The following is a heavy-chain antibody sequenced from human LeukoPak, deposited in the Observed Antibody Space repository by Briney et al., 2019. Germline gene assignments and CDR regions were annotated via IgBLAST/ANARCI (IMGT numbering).Heavy chain of an antibody. J-gene: IGHJ4*02. CDR2: VIRDGSFT. V-gene: IGHV3-74*01. Sequence: GGSLRPSCAASGFTFRSYWMHWVRQAPGKGLEWVSRVIRDGSFTNYADSVKGRFTISRDNAKNTLYLQMSSLRAEDTAVYFCVRDGDDFNFDYWGQGSLVTVSS. CDR1: GFTFRSYW. CDR3: VRDGDDFNFDY. D-gene: IGHD5-24*01.